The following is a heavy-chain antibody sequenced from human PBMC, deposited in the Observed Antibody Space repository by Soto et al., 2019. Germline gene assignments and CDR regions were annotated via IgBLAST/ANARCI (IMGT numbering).Heavy chain of an antibody. CDR3: ARSYYSLGFDP. CDR2: INSDGSST. V-gene: IGHV3-74*01. J-gene: IGHJ5*02. D-gene: IGHD4-4*01. CDR1: GFTFSSYW. Sequence: GGSLRLSCAASGFTFSSYWMHWVRQAPGKGLVWVSRINSDGSSTSYADSVKGRFTISRDNAKNTLYLQMNSLRAEDTAVYYCARSYYSLGFDPWGHGTLVTVSS.